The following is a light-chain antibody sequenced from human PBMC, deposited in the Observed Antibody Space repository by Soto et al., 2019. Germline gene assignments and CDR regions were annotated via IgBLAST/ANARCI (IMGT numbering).Light chain of an antibody. J-gene: IGLJ3*02. CDR3: QSYDSSLSGWV. CDR1: SSNIGAGYD. V-gene: IGLV1-40*01. CDR2: GNS. Sequence: QSVLTQPPSVSGAPGQRVTISCTGSSSNIGAGYDVHWYQQLPGTAPKLLIYGNSNRPSGVPDRFSGSKSGTSASLAITGLQAEDEADYYCQSYDSSLSGWVFGGGTKLTLL.